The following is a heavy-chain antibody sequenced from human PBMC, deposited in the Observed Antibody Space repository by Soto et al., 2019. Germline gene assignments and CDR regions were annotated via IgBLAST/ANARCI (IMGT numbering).Heavy chain of an antibody. J-gene: IGHJ4*02. Sequence: TSETLSLTCTVSSDSISSHYWSWVRQAPGKGLEWIGYIYYSGTTNYNPSLRSRVTISADTSKKQFSLKLSSVTAADTAVYYCAALRYPDYYSDYWGQGTLVTVSS. CDR1: SDSISSHY. CDR2: IYYSGTT. CDR3: AALRYPDYYSDY. D-gene: IGHD3-9*01. V-gene: IGHV4-59*08.